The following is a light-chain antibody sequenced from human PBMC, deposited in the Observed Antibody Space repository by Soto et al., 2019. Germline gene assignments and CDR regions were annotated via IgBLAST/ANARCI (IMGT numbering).Light chain of an antibody. CDR2: GAS. J-gene: IGKJ3*01. CDR1: QSVSSN. CDR3: QQYNNWPPWT. Sequence: EIVMTQSPATLSVSPGERATLSCRASQSVSSNLAWYQQKPGQAPRLLIYGASTRATGIPARFSGSGSGTEFTLTISSLQSEDFAVYYCQQYNNWPPWTFGPWTKVDIK. V-gene: IGKV3-15*01.